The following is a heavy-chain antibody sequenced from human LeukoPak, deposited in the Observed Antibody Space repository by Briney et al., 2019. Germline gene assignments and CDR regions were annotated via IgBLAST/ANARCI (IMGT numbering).Heavy chain of an antibody. D-gene: IGHD3-3*01. V-gene: IGHV4-59*08. CDR2: IYYSGST. Sequence: SETLSLTCTVSGGSISSYYWSWIRQPPGKGLECIGYIYYSGSTNYNPSLKSRVTISVDTSKNQFSLKLSSVTAADTAVYYCARHLKYENDAFDIWGQGTMVTVSS. J-gene: IGHJ3*02. CDR3: ARHLKYENDAFDI. CDR1: GGSISSYY.